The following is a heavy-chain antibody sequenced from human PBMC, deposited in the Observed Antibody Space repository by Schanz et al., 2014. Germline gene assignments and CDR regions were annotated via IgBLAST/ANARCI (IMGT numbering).Heavy chain of an antibody. J-gene: IGHJ4*02. CDR2: ISYHGSER. D-gene: IGHD2-21*01. CDR1: GFSFSDYG. CDR3: ARGRSLGWCDY. V-gene: IGHV3-30*03. Sequence: VQLVESGGGLVQPGGSLRLSCAGSGFSFSDYGMHWVRQAPGRGLEWVAVISYHGSERYYADSVKGRFTISRDNAKNSLYLQMHSLRAEDTAVYYCARGRSLGWCDYWGQGTLVTVSS.